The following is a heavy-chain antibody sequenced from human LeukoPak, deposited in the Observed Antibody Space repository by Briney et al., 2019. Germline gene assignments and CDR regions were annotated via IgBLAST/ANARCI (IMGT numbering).Heavy chain of an antibody. Sequence: GGSLRLSCAASGFTFSSYAMSWVRQAPGKGLEWVAVISYDGSNKYYADSVKGRFTISRDNSKNTLYLQMNSLRAEDTAVYYCAKDQIPQESAYYDSSGFDSFDYWGQGTLVTVSS. CDR1: GFTFSSYA. J-gene: IGHJ4*02. CDR2: ISYDGSNK. D-gene: IGHD3-22*01. CDR3: AKDQIPQESAYYDSSGFDSFDY. V-gene: IGHV3-30*18.